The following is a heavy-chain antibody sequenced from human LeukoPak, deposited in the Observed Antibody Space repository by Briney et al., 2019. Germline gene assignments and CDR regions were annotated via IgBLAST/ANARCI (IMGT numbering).Heavy chain of an antibody. CDR1: GGSISSYY. Sequence: SETLSLTCTVSGGSISSYYWSWIRQPPGKGLEWIGYIYYSGSTNYNPSLKSRVTISVDTSKNQFSLKLSSVTAADTAVYYCARDPGYGDYPGAFDIWGQGTMVTVSS. V-gene: IGHV4-59*01. J-gene: IGHJ3*02. CDR3: ARDPGYGDYPGAFDI. D-gene: IGHD4-17*01. CDR2: IYYSGST.